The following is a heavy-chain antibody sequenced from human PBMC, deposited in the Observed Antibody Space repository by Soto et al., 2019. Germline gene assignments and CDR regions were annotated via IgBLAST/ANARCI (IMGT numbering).Heavy chain of an antibody. CDR2: ISGSGSNT. CDR3: ARDPSHSYYTLFYYFDY. D-gene: IGHD1-26*01. V-gene: IGHV3-23*01. Sequence: LILPCAASGFTFSTYAMSWVRQAPGKGLEWVSAISGSGSNTYYADSVKGRFTITRDDSKSTLYLKMNSLRAEDTAVYYCARDPSHSYYTLFYYFDYWGQGTLVTVSS. CDR1: GFTFSTYA. J-gene: IGHJ4*02.